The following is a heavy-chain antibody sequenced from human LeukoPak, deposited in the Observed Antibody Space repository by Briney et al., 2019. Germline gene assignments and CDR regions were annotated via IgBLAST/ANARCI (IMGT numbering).Heavy chain of an antibody. D-gene: IGHD1-26*01. Sequence: GSLRLSCAASGFTFSSYAMSWVRQAPGKGLECIGSIYFSGSVYYNPSLRSRVTISLDTSTEQLSLKLTSVTAADTAIYYCAKHNGGGIVSYVAPGPPDYFDHWGQGALVTVSS. CDR3: AKHNGGGIVSYVAPGPPDYFDH. V-gene: IGHV4-39*01. J-gene: IGHJ4*02. CDR2: IYFSGSV. CDR1: GFTFSSYA.